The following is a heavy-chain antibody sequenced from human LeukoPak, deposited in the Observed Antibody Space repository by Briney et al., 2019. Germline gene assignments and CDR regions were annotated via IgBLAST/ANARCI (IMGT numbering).Heavy chain of an antibody. V-gene: IGHV1-46*01. CDR1: GYTFTSNY. J-gene: IGHJ5*02. CDR2: ISPSGGST. Sequence: ASVKVSCKAFGYTFTSNYMHWVRQAPGQGLEWMGVISPSGGSTTYAQKFQGRVTLTRDMSTSTDYLELSSLRSEDTAVYYCARRVYCSGGSCSRGANWFDPWGQGTLVIVSS. D-gene: IGHD2-15*01. CDR3: ARRVYCSGGSCSRGANWFDP.